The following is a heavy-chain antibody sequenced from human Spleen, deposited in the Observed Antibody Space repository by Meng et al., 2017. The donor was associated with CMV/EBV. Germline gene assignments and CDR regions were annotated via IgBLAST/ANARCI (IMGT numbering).Heavy chain of an antibody. D-gene: IGHD2-2*01. Sequence: GESLKISCTVSGLTFSNYWMTWVRQAPGKGLEWVANIKQDGSERYYVDSVKGRFTISRDNSKNTLYLQMNSLRAEDTAVYYCAKDRPPIVVVPAATFDYWGQGTLVTVSS. J-gene: IGHJ4*02. CDR3: AKDRPPIVVVPAATFDY. CDR1: GLTFSNYW. CDR2: IKQDGSER. V-gene: IGHV3-7*03.